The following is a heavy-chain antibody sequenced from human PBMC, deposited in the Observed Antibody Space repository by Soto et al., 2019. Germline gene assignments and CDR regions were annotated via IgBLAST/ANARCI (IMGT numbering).Heavy chain of an antibody. J-gene: IGHJ5*02. V-gene: IGHV4-31*03. D-gene: IGHD4-17*01. CDR2: IYYSGST. CDR1: GGSISSGGYY. Sequence: SETLSLTCTVSGGSISSGGYYWSWIRQHPGKGLEWIGYIYYSGSTYYNPSLKSRVTISVDTSKNQFSLKLSSVTAADTAVYYCARELTTVTSDTQYNWFDPWGQGTLVTVS. CDR3: ARELTTVTSDTQYNWFDP.